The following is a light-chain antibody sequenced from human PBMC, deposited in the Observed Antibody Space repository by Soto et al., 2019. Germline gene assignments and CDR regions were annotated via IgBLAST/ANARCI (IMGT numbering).Light chain of an antibody. CDR1: QSVSRS. CDR3: LQYGSSPYT. V-gene: IGKV3-20*01. J-gene: IGKJ2*01. Sequence: EIVMTQSPGILSLSPGERATLSCRASQSVSRSLNWFQHKHGHAPRLLIYGASSRAAGIPDRFSGSGSGTDFTLTISRLEPEDFAVFYCLQYGSSPYTFGQGTKLEIK. CDR2: GAS.